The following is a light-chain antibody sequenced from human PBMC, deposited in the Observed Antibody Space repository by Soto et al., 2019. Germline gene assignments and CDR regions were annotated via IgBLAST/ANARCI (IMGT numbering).Light chain of an antibody. CDR3: QQYINSPWT. J-gene: IGKJ1*01. CDR2: AAS. V-gene: IGKV3-20*01. Sequence: EIVLTQSPDTLSLSVGERATVSCRASQSVSSSLLAWYQQKPGQAPRLLIYAASSRATGIPDRFSGSGSGTDFPLTISRLEPEDFAVYYCQQYINSPWTFGQGTKVEIQ. CDR1: QSVSSSL.